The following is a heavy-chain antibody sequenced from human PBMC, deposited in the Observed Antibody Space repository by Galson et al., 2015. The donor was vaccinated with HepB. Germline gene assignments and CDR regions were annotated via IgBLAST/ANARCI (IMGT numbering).Heavy chain of an antibody. V-gene: IGHV5-10-1*01. CDR2: IDPSDSYT. D-gene: IGHD5-24*01. J-gene: IGHJ4*02. Sequence: QSGAEVKKPGESLTISCKASGYIFTTYWIIWLRQVPGKGLEWMGRIDPSDSYTMYGPSFQGRVTISTDKSINTASLQWSSLKASDTAIYYCARQQTAWLKFGPDSWGQGTLVTVS. CDR3: ARQQTAWLKFGPDS. CDR1: GYIFTTYW.